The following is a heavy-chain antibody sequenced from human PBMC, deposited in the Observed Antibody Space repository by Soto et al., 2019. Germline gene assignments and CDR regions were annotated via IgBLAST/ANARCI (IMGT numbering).Heavy chain of an antibody. Sequence: PXGTLSLTCTVSGGSVSRGSYYGSWIRQPPGKGLEWIGYIYNSGSTNYNPSLKSRVTISVDTSKNHFSLRMSSVTAADTAVYSCARESDSGSYYFDYWGRGTLVTVSS. D-gene: IGHD3-10*01. V-gene: IGHV4-61*03. CDR2: IYNSGST. CDR1: GGSVSRGSYY. J-gene: IGHJ4*02. CDR3: ARESDSGSYYFDY.